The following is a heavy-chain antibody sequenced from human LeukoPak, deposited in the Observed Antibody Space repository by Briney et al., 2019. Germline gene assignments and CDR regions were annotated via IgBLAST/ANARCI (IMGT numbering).Heavy chain of an antibody. D-gene: IGHD6-19*01. CDR1: GYFISSGYY. Sequence: KSSETLSLTCSVSGYFISSGYYWGWIRPPPGEGLEWIATIYHSGDSYYSSSLKSRVTISVDTSKNQVSLKLTSVTAADTAVYYCARWDGEVPGHGLVNAWGQGTLVTVSS. J-gene: IGHJ5*02. V-gene: IGHV4-38-2*02. CDR3: ARWDGEVPGHGLVNA. CDR2: IYHSGDS.